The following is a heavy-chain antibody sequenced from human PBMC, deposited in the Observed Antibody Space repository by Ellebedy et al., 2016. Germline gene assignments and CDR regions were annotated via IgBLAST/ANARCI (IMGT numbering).Heavy chain of an antibody. CDR2: ISRSGDST. CDR1: GFTFSSSV. CDR3: RQGHYADY. V-gene: IGHV3-23*01. J-gene: IGHJ4*02. Sequence: GESLKISXAASGFTFSSSVMSWVRQAPGEGLEWFSTISRSGDSTYYADSVKGRFTISRDNSRNTLHLQMNNLRGEDTAVYYCRQGHYADYWGQGTLVTVSS.